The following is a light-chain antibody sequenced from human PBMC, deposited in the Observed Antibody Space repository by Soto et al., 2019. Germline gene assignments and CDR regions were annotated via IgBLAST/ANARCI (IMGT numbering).Light chain of an antibody. CDR2: DVS. V-gene: IGLV2-14*03. CDR3: SSYTSSNTLVV. J-gene: IGLJ2*01. CDR1: SSDVGGYDY. Sequence: QSVLTQPASVSGSPGQSITISCTGPSSDVGGYDYVSWYQQHPGKAPKLMIYDVSNRPSGVSNRFSGSKSGNTASLTISGLQAEDEADYYCSSYTSSNTLVVFGGGTQLTVL.